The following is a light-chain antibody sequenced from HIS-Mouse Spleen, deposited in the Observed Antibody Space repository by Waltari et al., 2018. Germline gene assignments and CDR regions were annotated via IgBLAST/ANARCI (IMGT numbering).Light chain of an antibody. CDR2: EVS. J-gene: IGLJ1*01. Sequence: QSALTQPPSVSGSPGQSVTISCTGTSSDVGSYNRVSWYQQPPGTAPKLMFYEVSIRPSGVPVRFSGSKSGNTASLTISGLQAEDEADYYCSSYTSSSTVFGTGTKVTVL. CDR1: SSDVGSYNR. V-gene: IGLV2-18*02. CDR3: SSYTSSSTV.